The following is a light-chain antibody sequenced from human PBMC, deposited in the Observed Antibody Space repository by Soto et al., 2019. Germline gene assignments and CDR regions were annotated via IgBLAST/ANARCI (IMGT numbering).Light chain of an antibody. CDR2: EGS. CDR3: CSYAGSSTPVV. J-gene: IGLJ2*01. CDR1: SSDVGSYNL. V-gene: IGLV2-23*01. Sequence: QSALTQPASVSGSPGQSITISCTGTSSDVGSYNLVSWYQQHPGKAPKLMIYEGSKRPSGVSNRFSGSKSGNTASLTISGHQAEDEADYYCCSYAGSSTPVVFGGGTKLTVL.